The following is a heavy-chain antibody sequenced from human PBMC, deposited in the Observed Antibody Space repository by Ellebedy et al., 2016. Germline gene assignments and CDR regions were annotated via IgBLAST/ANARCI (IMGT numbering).Heavy chain of an antibody. CDR2: IDPSDSYT. J-gene: IGHJ6*02. CDR3: ARLVTEDFWSGYPTGMDV. V-gene: IGHV5-10-1*01. Sequence: GESLKISXKGSGYSFTSYWISWVRQMPGKGLEWMGRIDPSDSYTNYSPSFQGHVTISADKSISTAYLQWSSLKASDTAMYYCARLVTEDFWSGYPTGMDVWGQGTTVTVSS. CDR1: GYSFTSYW. D-gene: IGHD3-3*01.